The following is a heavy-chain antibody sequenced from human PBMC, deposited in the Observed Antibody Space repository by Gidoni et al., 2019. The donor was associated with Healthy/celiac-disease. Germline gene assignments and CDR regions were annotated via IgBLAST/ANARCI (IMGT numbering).Heavy chain of an antibody. CDR1: GFTFSSYG. Sequence: QVQLVESGGGVVQPGRSLRLSWADSGFTFSSYGMHWVRQAPGKGLQCVAVISYDGSNKYYADSVKGRFTISRDNSKNTLYLQMNSLRAEDTAVYYCAKDIQLAVPSSGYDSYFDYWGQGTLVTVSS. CDR3: AKDIQLAVPSSGYDSYFDY. D-gene: IGHD5-12*01. J-gene: IGHJ4*02. V-gene: IGHV3-30*18. CDR2: ISYDGSNK.